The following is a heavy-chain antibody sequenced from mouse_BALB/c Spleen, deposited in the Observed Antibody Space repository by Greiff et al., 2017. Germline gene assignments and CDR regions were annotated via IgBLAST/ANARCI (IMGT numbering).Heavy chain of an antibody. Sequence: VQLQQSGAELMKPGASVKISCKATGYTFSSYWIEWVKQRPGHGLEWIGEILPGSGSTNYNEKFKGKATFTADTSSNTAYMQLSSLTSEDSAVYYCARGNYVNYYAMDYWGQGTSVTVSS. CDR3: ARGNYVNYYAMDY. J-gene: IGHJ4*01. CDR1: GYTFSSYW. V-gene: IGHV1-9*01. D-gene: IGHD2-1*01. CDR2: ILPGSGST.